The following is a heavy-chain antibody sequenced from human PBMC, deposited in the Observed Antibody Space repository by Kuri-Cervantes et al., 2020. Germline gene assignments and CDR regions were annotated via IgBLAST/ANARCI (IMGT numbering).Heavy chain of an antibody. V-gene: IGHV4-59*01. D-gene: IGHD3-22*01. CDR3: ARVAGDSRGTDFDY. Sequence: SETLSLTCTVSGGSISSYYWSWIRQPPGKGLEWIGYIYYSGSTTYNPSLKSRVTISVDTSNNQFSLNLDSVTAADTAVYYCARVAGDSRGTDFDYWGQGTLVTVSS. J-gene: IGHJ4*02. CDR1: GGSISSYY. CDR2: IYYSGST.